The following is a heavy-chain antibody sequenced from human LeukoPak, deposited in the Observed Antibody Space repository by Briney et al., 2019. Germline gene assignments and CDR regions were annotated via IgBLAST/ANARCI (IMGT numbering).Heavy chain of an antibody. CDR3: ARHSAYCSGGSCHDS. J-gene: IGHJ4*02. V-gene: IGHV3-21*01. D-gene: IGHD2-15*01. Sequence: GGSLRLSCAASGFTFSSYSMNWVRQAPGKGLEWVSSISSSSSYIYYADSVKGRFTISRDNAKNSLYLQMNSLRAEDTAVYYCARHSAYCSGGSCHDSWGQGTLVTVSS. CDR2: ISSSSSYI. CDR1: GFTFSSYS.